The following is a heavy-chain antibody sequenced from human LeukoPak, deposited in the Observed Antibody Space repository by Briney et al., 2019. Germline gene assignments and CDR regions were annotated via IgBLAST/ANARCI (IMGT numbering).Heavy chain of an antibody. V-gene: IGHV4-34*01. CDR1: GGSFSGYH. CDR3: ARAPWGGWSPIRY. D-gene: IGHD6-19*01. CDR2: INHSGST. Sequence: PSETLSLTCAVFGGSFSGYHWSWIRQPPGKGLEWIGEINHSGSTNYNPSLKSRVTISVDTSKNQFSLKLSSVTAADTAVYYCARAPWGGWSPIRYWGQGTLVTVSS. J-gene: IGHJ4*02.